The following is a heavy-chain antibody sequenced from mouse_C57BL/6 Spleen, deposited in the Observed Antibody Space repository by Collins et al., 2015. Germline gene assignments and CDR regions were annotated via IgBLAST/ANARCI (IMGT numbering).Heavy chain of an antibody. J-gene: IGHJ3*01. Sequence: EIQLQQSGPGLMNPGASVKISCKASGYSFTNYYMHWVKQSHGKSLEWIGYIDPFNGVTTYNQKFKGKATLTVDKSSSTAYMHLSSLTSEDSAVYYCARAWFASWGQGTLVTVSA. V-gene: IGHV1S135*01. CDR2: IDPFNGVT. CDR3: ARAWFAS. CDR1: GYSFTNYY.